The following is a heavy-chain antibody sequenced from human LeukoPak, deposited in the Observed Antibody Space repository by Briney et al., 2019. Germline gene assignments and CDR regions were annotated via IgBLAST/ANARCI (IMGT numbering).Heavy chain of an antibody. CDR1: GYSISSCYY. Sequence: SESLSLTCAVSGYSISSCYYRGWIRHPPGKGLECIWSIYHSGSTYYNPSLKSRVTISVDTSKNQFSLKLSSVTAADTAVYYCARAVTIFMGWFDPWGQGTLVTVSS. CDR2: IYHSGST. CDR3: ARAVTIFMGWFDP. J-gene: IGHJ5*02. D-gene: IGHD3-3*01. V-gene: IGHV4-38-2*01.